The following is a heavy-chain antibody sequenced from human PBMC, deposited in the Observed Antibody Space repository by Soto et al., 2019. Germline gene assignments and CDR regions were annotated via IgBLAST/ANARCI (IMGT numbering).Heavy chain of an antibody. D-gene: IGHD3-16*01. CDR3: ASGGHVDY. CDR2: INEGGSAT. J-gene: IGHJ4*02. V-gene: IGHV3-7*01. Sequence: PGVSLRLSCAASGLPFRSYWMTWVRQAPGKGLEWVANINEGGSATYYVDSVKGRFTISRDNAENSLYLQMNSLRVEDTAVYYCASGGHVDYCGQGTLDTVSS. CDR1: GLPFRSYW.